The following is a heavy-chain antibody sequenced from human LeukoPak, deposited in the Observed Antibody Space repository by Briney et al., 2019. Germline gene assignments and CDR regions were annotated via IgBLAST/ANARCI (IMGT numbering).Heavy chain of an antibody. D-gene: IGHD6-6*01. V-gene: IGHV3-21*01. Sequence: GGSLRLSCEASGFSFTSYAINWVRQAPGRGLEWVSSISSSTNYIYYGDSVKGRFTISSDNARTSMHLQMKSLRAEDTSIYYCARDPSDTSGNWCFDLWGRGSPVSVSS. CDR3: ARDPSDTSGNWCFDL. J-gene: IGHJ2*01. CDR1: GFSFTSYA. CDR2: ISSSTNYI.